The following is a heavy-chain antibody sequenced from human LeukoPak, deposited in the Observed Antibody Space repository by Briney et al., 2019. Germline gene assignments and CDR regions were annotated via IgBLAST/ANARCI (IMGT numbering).Heavy chain of an antibody. Sequence: GASVKVSCKASGGTFSSYAISWVRQAPGQGLEWMGRIIPILGIANYAQKFQGRVTITADKSTSTAYMELSSLRSEDTAVYYCARSSHYYDSNDLNWFDPWGQGTLVTVSS. CDR1: GGTFSSYA. CDR2: IIPILGIA. CDR3: ARSSHYYDSNDLNWFDP. D-gene: IGHD3-22*01. V-gene: IGHV1-69*04. J-gene: IGHJ5*02.